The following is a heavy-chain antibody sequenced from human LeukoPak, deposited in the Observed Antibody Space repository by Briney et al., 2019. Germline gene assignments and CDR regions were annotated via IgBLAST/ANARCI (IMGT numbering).Heavy chain of an antibody. V-gene: IGHV3-23*01. CDR2: TSSSDDGT. D-gene: IGHD2-21*01. Sequence: GGSLRLSCAASGFPLSSYAMSWIRQVRGEGLEWVSATSSSDDGTYHADSVRGRFTIYRDNFRNTLYLQMNRLRVEDAALYYCARAPVTSCRGAFCYPFDLWGQGVLVTVSS. J-gene: IGHJ4*02. CDR3: ARAPVTSCRGAFCYPFDL. CDR1: GFPLSSYA.